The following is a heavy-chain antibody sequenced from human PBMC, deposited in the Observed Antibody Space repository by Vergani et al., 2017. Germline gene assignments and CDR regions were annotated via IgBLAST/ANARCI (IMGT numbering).Heavy chain of an antibody. D-gene: IGHD2-15*01. CDR3: ARSRPYCTSGSCPAI. CDR2: IHTGGST. V-gene: IGHV4-61*02. CDR1: GESIRSGSHY. J-gene: IGHJ4*02. Sequence: QVQLQESGPGLVKPSQTLSLTCTVSGESIRSGSHYWIWIRQPAGKGPEWIGHIHTGGSTDLNPSFQRRVSISVDTSKSQFSLKLNSVTVEDTAVYYCARSRPYCTSGSCPAIWGQGTLVTVSS.